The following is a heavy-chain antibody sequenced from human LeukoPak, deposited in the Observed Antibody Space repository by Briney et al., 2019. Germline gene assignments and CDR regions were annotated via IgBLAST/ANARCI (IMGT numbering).Heavy chain of an antibody. CDR3: ARSGWYYFDY. CDR1: GGSFSGYY. V-gene: IGHV4-34*01. D-gene: IGHD6-19*01. J-gene: IGHJ4*02. CDR2: INHSGST. Sequence: SETLSLTCAVYGGSFSGYYWSWIRQPPGKGLEWIGEINHSGSTNYNPSLKSRVTISVDTSKNQFSLKLSSVTAADTAAYYCARSGWYYFDYWGQGTLVTVSS.